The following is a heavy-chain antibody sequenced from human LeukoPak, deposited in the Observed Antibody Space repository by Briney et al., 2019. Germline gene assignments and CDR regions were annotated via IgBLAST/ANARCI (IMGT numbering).Heavy chain of an antibody. Sequence: SETLSLTCTVSGGSISTYYWSWIRQPPGKGLQYIGHISFFGTANYSESTKYNPSLKSRVTISADTSKNQFSLRLSSVTAADTAIYYCARGGGGYLGSNNWFDPWGQGTLVTVSS. D-gene: IGHD3-16*01. CDR3: ARGGGGYLGSNNWFDP. V-gene: IGHV4-59*01. CDR2: ISFFGTANYSEST. CDR1: GGSISTYY. J-gene: IGHJ5*02.